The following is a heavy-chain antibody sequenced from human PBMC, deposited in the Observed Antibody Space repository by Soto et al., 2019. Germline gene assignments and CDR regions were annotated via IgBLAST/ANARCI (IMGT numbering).Heavy chain of an antibody. V-gene: IGHV3-30*18. CDR2: ISYDGSNK. J-gene: IGHJ4*02. CDR1: GFTFSSYG. CDR3: AKVYYYDSSGPLDY. D-gene: IGHD3-22*01. Sequence: QVQLVESGGGVVQPGRSLRLSCAASGFTFSSYGMHWVRQAPGKGLEWVAVISYDGSNKYYADSVKGRFTISRDNSKNTLYLQMNSLRAEHTAVYYCAKVYYYDSSGPLDYWGQGTLVTVSS.